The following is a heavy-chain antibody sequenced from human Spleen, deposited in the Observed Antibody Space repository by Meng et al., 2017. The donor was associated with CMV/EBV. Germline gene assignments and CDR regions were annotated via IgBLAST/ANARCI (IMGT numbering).Heavy chain of an antibody. V-gene: IGHV3-7*01. Sequence: GGSLRLSCAVSGFNISDDWMSWVRQVPGRGLEWVANIKEDGSEQYYRDSVRGRFTISRDNAKSSLYLQMNSLRAEDTALYYCARDSSSSPLDYWGQGTLVTVSS. CDR3: ARDSSSSPLDY. D-gene: IGHD6-6*01. CDR2: IKEDGSEQ. CDR1: GFNISDDW. J-gene: IGHJ4*02.